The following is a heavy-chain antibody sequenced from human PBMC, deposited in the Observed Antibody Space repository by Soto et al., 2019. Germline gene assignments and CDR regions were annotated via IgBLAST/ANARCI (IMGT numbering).Heavy chain of an antibody. J-gene: IGHJ4*02. CDR2: IYHSGST. CDR3: ARDESSVYSRGWYLY. D-gene: IGHD6-19*01. Sequence: PSETLSLTCAVSGDSITSSNWWSWVRQPPGKGLEWIGEIYHSGSTNYNPSLKGRVTISVDKSKNHFSLRLNSVTTADTAVYYCARDESSVYSRGWYLYWGPGTLVTVSS. CDR1: GDSITSSNW. V-gene: IGHV4-4*02.